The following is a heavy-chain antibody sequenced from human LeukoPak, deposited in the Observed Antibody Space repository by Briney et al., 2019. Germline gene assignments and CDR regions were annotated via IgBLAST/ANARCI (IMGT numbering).Heavy chain of an antibody. CDR2: INHSGST. CDR1: GGSFSGYY. V-gene: IGHV4-34*01. Sequence: SETLSLTCAVYGGSFSGYYWSWIRQPPGKGLEWIGEINHSGSTNYNPSLKSRATISVDTAKNQFSLKLSSVTAADTAVYYCARGEATFDPWGQGTLVTVSS. J-gene: IGHJ5*02. CDR3: ARGEATFDP.